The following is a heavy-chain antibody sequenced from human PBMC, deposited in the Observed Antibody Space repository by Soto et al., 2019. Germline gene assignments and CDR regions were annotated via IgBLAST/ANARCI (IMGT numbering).Heavy chain of an antibody. J-gene: IGHJ6*02. CDR2: FYYSGST. D-gene: IGHD2-8*01. V-gene: IGHV4-39*01. CDR1: GGSISSGSYS. Sequence: SETLSLTCTVSGGSISSGSYSWGWIRQPPGKGLEWIGTFYYSGSTYYNPSLKSRVTISVDTSKNQFSLKVSSVTAADTAVYYCARLGGYCTTSCYGYYAMDVWGQGPTVTVSS. CDR3: ARLGGYCTTSCYGYYAMDV.